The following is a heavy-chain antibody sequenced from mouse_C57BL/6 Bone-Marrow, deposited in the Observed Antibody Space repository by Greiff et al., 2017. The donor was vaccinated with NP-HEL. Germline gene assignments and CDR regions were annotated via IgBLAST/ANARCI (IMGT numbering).Heavy chain of an antibody. CDR2: ISNGGGST. D-gene: IGHD2-3*01. Sequence: EVKLVESGGGLVQPGGSLKLSCAASGFTFSDYYMYWVRQTPEKRLEWVAYISNGGGSTYYPDTVKGRFTISSDNAKTTLYLQMSRLKSEDTAMYYCARHRDDGYYVYYAMDYWGQGTSVTVSS. CDR1: GFTFSDYY. V-gene: IGHV5-12*01. CDR3: ARHRDDGYYVYYAMDY. J-gene: IGHJ4*01.